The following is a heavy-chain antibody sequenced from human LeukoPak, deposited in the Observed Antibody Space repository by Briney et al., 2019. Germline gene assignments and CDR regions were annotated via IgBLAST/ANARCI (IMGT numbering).Heavy chain of an antibody. CDR1: GFTPSRNW. D-gene: IGHD4-17*01. Sequence: GGSLRLSCAVSGFTPSRNWMSWVRQAPGKGLEWVSNIKQDGCEKYYLDSVKGRFTISRDNAKNSLYLQMNSLRVEDTAVYYCATGDKTTVTTMFDYWGQGTLVTVSS. V-gene: IGHV3-7*05. J-gene: IGHJ4*02. CDR2: IKQDGCEK. CDR3: ATGDKTTVTTMFDY.